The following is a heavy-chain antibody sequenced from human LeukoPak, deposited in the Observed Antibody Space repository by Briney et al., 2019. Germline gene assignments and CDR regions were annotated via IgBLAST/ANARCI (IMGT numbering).Heavy chain of an antibody. Sequence: SETLSLTCTVSGGSINRYYWTWIRQPAGKGLEWLGRIYSTGSTNYNPSLKSRVTMSVDTSKNHFSLNLNSVTAADTAVYYCARHLGAQSLIAFDIWGRGTMVTVSS. CDR1: GGSINRYY. CDR3: ARHLGAQSLIAFDI. CDR2: IYSTGST. J-gene: IGHJ3*02. V-gene: IGHV4-4*07. D-gene: IGHD3-16*01.